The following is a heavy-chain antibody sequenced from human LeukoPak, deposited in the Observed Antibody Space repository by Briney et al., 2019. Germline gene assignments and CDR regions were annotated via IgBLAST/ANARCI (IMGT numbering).Heavy chain of an antibody. CDR3: AREYSSSSGRAFDI. CDR2: ISSSSSTI. CDR1: GFTLSTYT. V-gene: IGHV3-48*02. J-gene: IGHJ3*02. D-gene: IGHD6-6*01. Sequence: GGSLRLSCAASGFTLSTYTMNWVRQAPGKGLQWFSYISSSSSTIYYADSEKGRLTISRDNAKNSLYLQMNSLRDKDTAVYYCAREYSSSSGRAFDIWGQGTMVTVSS.